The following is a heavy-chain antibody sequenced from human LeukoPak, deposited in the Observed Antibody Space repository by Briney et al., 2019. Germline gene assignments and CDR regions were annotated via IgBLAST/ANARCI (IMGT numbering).Heavy chain of an antibody. J-gene: IGHJ4*02. D-gene: IGHD6-13*01. Sequence: ASVKVSCKASTYTFTRYGISWVRQAPGQGLEWMGWISGYNGNTNYAQKLQDRVTMTTDTSTSTAYMELKSLRSDDTAMYYCAREGIRIAAAGTIDYWGQGTLVTVSS. CDR2: ISGYNGNT. CDR3: AREGIRIAAAGTIDY. CDR1: TYTFTRYG. V-gene: IGHV1-18*01.